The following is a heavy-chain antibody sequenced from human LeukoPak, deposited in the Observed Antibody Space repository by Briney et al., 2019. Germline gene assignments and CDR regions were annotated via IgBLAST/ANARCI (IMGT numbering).Heavy chain of an antibody. Sequence: SGTLSLTCAVSGGSISSSNWWSWVRQPPGKGLEWIGYIYYSGSTNYNPSLKSRVTISVDTSKNQFSLKLSSVTAADTAVYYCARSNWNYGNFDYWGQGTLVTVSS. CDR3: ARSNWNYGNFDY. J-gene: IGHJ4*02. D-gene: IGHD1-7*01. CDR2: IYYSGST. V-gene: IGHV4-4*02. CDR1: GGSISSSNW.